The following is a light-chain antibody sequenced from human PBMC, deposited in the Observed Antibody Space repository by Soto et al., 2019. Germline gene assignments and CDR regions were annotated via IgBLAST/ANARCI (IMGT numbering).Light chain of an antibody. J-gene: IGLJ1*01. V-gene: IGLV1-51*01. CDR1: SSNIGNNY. Sequence: QSVLTQPPSVSAAPGQKVTISCSGSSSNIGNNYVSWYQQLPGTAPKLLIYDNNKRPSGIPDRFSGSKSGTSATLGITGLQTGDEADYYCGTWDSSLSAFYVFGTGTSHRP. CDR3: GTWDSSLSAFYV. CDR2: DNN.